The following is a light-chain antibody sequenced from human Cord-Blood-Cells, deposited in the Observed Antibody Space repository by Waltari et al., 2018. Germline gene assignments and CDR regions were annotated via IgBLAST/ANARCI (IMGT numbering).Light chain of an antibody. J-gene: IGKJ4*01. Sequence: AIRMTQSPSSLSASTGDRVTITCRASQGISSYLAWYQQKPGKAPKLLIYAASTLQSVVPSMFSGSGSGTDFTLTISCLQSEDCATYYCQQYYSYPLTFGGGTKVEIK. CDR1: QGISSY. V-gene: IGKV1-8*01. CDR2: AAS. CDR3: QQYYSYPLT.